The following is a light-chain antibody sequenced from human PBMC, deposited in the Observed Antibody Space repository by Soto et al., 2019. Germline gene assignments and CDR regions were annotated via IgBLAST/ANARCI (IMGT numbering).Light chain of an antibody. CDR3: QQSFSTPWT. V-gene: IGKV1-39*01. Sequence: DIQMTQSPSSLSASVGDRVTLTRRASQTISNFLNWYQQKKGNAPKXMIYDASNLHSGVPSRFSGSGSGTDFTLTISSLQPEDVATYFCQQSFSTPWTLGQGTKVDIK. J-gene: IGKJ1*01. CDR1: QTISNF. CDR2: DAS.